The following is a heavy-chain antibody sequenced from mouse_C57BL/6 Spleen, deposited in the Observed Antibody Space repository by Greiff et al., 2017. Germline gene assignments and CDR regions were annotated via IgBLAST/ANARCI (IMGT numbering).Heavy chain of an antibody. J-gene: IGHJ2*01. CDR2: INPSSGYT. Sequence: QVQLQQSGAELARPGASVKMSCKASGYTFTSYTMHWVKQRPGQGLEWIGYINPSSGYTKYNQKFKDKATLTADKSSNTAYMQLSSLTTEDSAIYYCARSNGDYWGQGTTLTVSS. CDR1: GYTFTSYT. CDR3: ARSNGDY. V-gene: IGHV1-4*01.